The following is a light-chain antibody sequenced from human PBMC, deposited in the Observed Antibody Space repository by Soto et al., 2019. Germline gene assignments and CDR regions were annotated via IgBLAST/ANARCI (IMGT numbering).Light chain of an antibody. CDR3: CSYARGSTYV. V-gene: IGLV2-23*01. Sequence: QSVLTQPASVSGSPGQSITISCTGTSSDVGNYNLVSWYQQHPGKAPKLMIYEGSKRPSGVSNRFSGSQSGNTASLTISILQAEDEADYYCCSYARGSTYVFGTGTKLTVL. CDR1: SSDVGNYNL. J-gene: IGLJ1*01. CDR2: EGS.